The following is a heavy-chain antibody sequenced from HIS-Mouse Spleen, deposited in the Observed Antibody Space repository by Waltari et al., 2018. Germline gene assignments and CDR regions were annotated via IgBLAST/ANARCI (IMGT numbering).Heavy chain of an antibody. CDR2: INPNSGGT. CDR1: GYTFTGYY. J-gene: IGHJ4*02. D-gene: IGHD3-3*01. CDR3: ARRKVITIFGVALDY. V-gene: IGHV1-2*02. Sequence: QVQLVQSGAEVKKPGASVKVSCKASGYTFTGYYMHWVRQAPGQGLEWMGWINPNSGGTNYAQKFQGRVTMTRDTSISTAYMELSRLRSDDTAVYYCARRKVITIFGVALDYWGQGTLVTVSS.